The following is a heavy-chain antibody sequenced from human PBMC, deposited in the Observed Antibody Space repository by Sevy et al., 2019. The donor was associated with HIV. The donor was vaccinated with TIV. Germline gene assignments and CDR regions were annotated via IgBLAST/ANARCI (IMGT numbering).Heavy chain of an antibody. CDR2: INSEGSST. V-gene: IGHV3-74*01. Sequence: GGCLRLSCAASGFTFSSYWMHWVRQAPGKGLVWVSRINSEGSSTSYADSVKGRFTISRDNAKNTLYLQMNSLRAEDTAVYHCALYSDILTGRFSWGQGTLVTVSS. CDR1: GFTFSSYW. D-gene: IGHD3-9*01. J-gene: IGHJ5*02. CDR3: ALYSDILTGRFS.